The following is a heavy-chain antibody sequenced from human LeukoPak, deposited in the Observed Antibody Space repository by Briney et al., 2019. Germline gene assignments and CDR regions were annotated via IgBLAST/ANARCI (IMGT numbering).Heavy chain of an antibody. V-gene: IGHV1-2*02. CDR2: INPNSGGT. CDR1: GYTFTGYY. CDR3: AKLYYYDSSGFDY. J-gene: IGHJ4*02. Sequence: GASVKVSCKASGYTFTGYYMHWVRQAPGQGLEWMGWINPNSGGTNYAQKFQGRVTMTRDTSISTAYMELSRLRSDDTAVYYCAKLYYYDSSGFDYWGQGTLVTVSS. D-gene: IGHD3-22*01.